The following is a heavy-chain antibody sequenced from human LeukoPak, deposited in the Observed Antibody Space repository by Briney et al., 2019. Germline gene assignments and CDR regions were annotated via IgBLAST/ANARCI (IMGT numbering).Heavy chain of an antibody. CDR2: ISAYNGNT. CDR1: GYTFTSYG. D-gene: IGHD1-26*01. V-gene: IGHV1-18*01. CDR3: ARRRKMSWDFDY. J-gene: IGHJ4*02. Sequence: ASVKVSCKASGYTFTSYGISWVRQAPGQGLEWMGWISAYNGNTNYAQKFQGRVTMTRDMSTSTVYMELSSLRSEDTAVYYCARRRKMSWDFDYWGQGTLVTVSS.